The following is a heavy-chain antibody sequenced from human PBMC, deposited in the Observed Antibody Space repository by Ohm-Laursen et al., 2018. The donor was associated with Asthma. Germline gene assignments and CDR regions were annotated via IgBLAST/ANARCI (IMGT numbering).Heavy chain of an antibody. CDR2: ISSSSTI. J-gene: IGHJ4*02. Sequence: SLRLSCAASGFTFSSYSMNWVRQAPGKGLEWVSYISSSSTIYYADSVKGRFTVSRDNAKNSLYLQMTSLRDEDTAVYYCASPDSSRWSFTLDYWGQGSLVTVSS. CDR3: ASPDSSRWSFTLDY. V-gene: IGHV3-48*02. D-gene: IGHD6-13*01. CDR1: GFTFSSYS.